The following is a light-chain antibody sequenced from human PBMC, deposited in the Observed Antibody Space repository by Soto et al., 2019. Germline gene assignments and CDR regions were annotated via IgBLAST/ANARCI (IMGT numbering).Light chain of an antibody. CDR1: MRDVGAYNL. CDR3: SSYTRSTTLVV. V-gene: IGLV2-14*01. Sequence: QSALTQPASVSGSPGQSITISCAGTMRDVGAYNLVSWYQQHPGRAPQLIIYEVRNRPSGISFRFSGSKSGNTASLTISGLQAEDEADYYCSSYTRSTTLVVFGGGTKLTVL. J-gene: IGLJ2*01. CDR2: EVR.